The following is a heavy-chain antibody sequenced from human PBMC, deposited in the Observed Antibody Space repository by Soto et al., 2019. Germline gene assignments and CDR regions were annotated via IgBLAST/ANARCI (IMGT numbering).Heavy chain of an antibody. CDR3: VHSRCGGDCLQSYSSHYYYGMDV. CDR2: IYWDNDK. J-gene: IGHJ6*02. V-gene: IGHV2-5*02. CDR1: GFSLNTGGLA. D-gene: IGHD2-21*02. Sequence: QITLKESGPTLVKPTQTLTLTCTFSGFSLNTGGLAVGWIRQPPGKALEWLALIYWDNDKRYSPSLRSRLTIAKDTSQNQVVLKMTNMDPVDAATYYCVHSRCGGDCLQSYSSHYYYGMDVWGQGTTVTVSS.